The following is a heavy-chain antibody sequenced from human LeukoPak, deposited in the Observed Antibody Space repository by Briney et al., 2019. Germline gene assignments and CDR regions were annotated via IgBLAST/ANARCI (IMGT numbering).Heavy chain of an antibody. D-gene: IGHD3-16*01. CDR3: ARDGPWGGYFDY. CDR1: GFTFSSYS. J-gene: IGHJ4*02. CDR2: ISSSSSYI. Sequence: GGSLRLSCAAPGFTFSSYSMNWVRQAPGKGLEWVSSISSSSSYIYYADSVKGRFTISRDNAKNSLYLQMNSLRAEDTAVYYCARDGPWGGYFDYWGQGTLVTVSS. V-gene: IGHV3-21*01.